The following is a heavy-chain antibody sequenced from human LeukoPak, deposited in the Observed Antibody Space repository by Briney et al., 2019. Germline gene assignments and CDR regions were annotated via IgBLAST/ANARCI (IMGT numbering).Heavy chain of an antibody. V-gene: IGHV3-23*01. CDR1: GSTFSSYA. CDR2: ISGSGDST. J-gene: IGHJ4*02. CDR3: AKTPYVWGSSDIYYYFDY. D-gene: IGHD3-16*01. Sequence: AGGSLRLSCAATGSTFSSYAMSWVRQTPGKGLEWVSSISGSGDSTYYAGSVKGRFTISRDNSKNTLYLLMNSLRAEDTATYYCAKTPYVWGSSDIYYYFDYWGQGTLVTVSS.